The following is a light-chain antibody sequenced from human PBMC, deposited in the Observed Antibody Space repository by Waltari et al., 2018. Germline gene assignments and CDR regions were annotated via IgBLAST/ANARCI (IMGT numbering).Light chain of an antibody. Sequence: SYDLTQPSSVSVSPGQTARTTCSGAILAKKYGRWFQQKPGQAPVQGIYKDNERPSGIPERFSGSSSGTTVTLTISGAHVDDEADYYCYSAADNAVGVFGGGTKLTV. J-gene: IGLJ3*02. CDR1: ILAKKY. CDR2: KDN. V-gene: IGLV3-27*01. CDR3: YSAADNAVGV.